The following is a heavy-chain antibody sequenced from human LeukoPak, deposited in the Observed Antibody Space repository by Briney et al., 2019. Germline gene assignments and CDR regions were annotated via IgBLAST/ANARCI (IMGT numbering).Heavy chain of an antibody. V-gene: IGHV1-8*01. J-gene: IGHJ4*02. Sequence: GASVKVSCKASGYTFTSYDINWVRQATGQGLEWMGWMNPNSGNTGYAQKFQGRVTMTRNTSISTAYMELSSLRAEDTAVYYCARDLLGGYYSIKSGYFDYWGQGTLVTVSS. D-gene: IGHD3-22*01. CDR2: MNPNSGNT. CDR3: ARDLLGGYYSIKSGYFDY. CDR1: GYTFTSYD.